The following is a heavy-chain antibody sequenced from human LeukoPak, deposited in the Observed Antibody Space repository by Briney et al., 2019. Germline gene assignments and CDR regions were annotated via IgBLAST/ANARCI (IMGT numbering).Heavy chain of an antibody. Sequence: GESLKISCKGPGYSFTSYWIGWVRQMPGKGLEWMGIIYPGDSDTRYSPSFQGQVTISADKSISTAYLQWSSLKASDTAMYYCARRYYYGSGSSYFDYWGQGTLVTVSP. J-gene: IGHJ4*02. CDR2: IYPGDSDT. V-gene: IGHV5-51*01. CDR3: ARRYYYGSGSSYFDY. CDR1: GYSFTSYW. D-gene: IGHD3-10*01.